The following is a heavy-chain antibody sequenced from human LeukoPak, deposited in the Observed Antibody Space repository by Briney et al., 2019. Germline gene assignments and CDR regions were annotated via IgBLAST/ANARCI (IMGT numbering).Heavy chain of an antibody. CDR1: GFTFSSYE. J-gene: IGHJ4*02. CDR2: ISSSGSTI. V-gene: IGHV3-48*03. CDR3: ARDGGPMVRGQDY. D-gene: IGHD3-10*01. Sequence: GGSLRLSCAASGFTFSSYEMNWVRQAPGKGLEWVSYISSSGSTIYYADSVKGRFTISRDNAKNSLYLQMNSLRAEDTAVYYCARDGGPMVRGQDYWGQGTLVTVSS.